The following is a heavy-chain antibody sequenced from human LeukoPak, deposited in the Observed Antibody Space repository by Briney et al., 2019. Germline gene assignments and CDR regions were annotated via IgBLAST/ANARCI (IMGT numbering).Heavy chain of an antibody. J-gene: IGHJ4*02. Sequence: ASVKVSCTASGYIFPSYFMHWVRQAPGQGLEWMGIINPTGGSTTYAQKFQGRVTMTRDTSTSTVYMELSSLRSDDTAVYYCARTAARRFDYWGQGTLVTVSS. D-gene: IGHD6-6*01. CDR3: ARTAARRFDY. CDR1: GYIFPSYF. V-gene: IGHV1-46*01. CDR2: INPTGGST.